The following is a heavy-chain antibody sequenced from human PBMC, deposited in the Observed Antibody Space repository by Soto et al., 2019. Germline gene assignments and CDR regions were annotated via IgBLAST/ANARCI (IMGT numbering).Heavy chain of an antibody. CDR1: GFICGSYD. CDR3: AKATATGGGAFDI. CDR2: ILVDGRT. Sequence: GSLRLSCAASGFICGSYDMSWVRQAPGKGLEWVSTILVDGRTFYVDSVKGRFTISRDSSQNTVYLQMNSLTAGDTALYYCAKATATGGGAFDICGQGTKVTVSS. J-gene: IGHJ3*02. D-gene: IGHD2-8*02. V-gene: IGHV3-23*01.